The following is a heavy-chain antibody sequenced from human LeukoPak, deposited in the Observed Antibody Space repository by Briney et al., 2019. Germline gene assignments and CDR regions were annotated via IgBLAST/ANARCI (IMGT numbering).Heavy chain of an antibody. J-gene: IGHJ4*02. CDR2: IYYSGST. D-gene: IGHD3-10*01. CDR1: GGSISSSSYY. CDR3: ARVGFGRNSMDY. Sequence: SETLSLTCTVSGGSISSSSYYWGWIRQPPGKGLEWIGSIYYSGSTNYNPSLKSRVTISVDTSKNQFSLKLSSVTAADTAVYYCARVGFGRNSMDYWGQGTLVTVSS. V-gene: IGHV4-39*07.